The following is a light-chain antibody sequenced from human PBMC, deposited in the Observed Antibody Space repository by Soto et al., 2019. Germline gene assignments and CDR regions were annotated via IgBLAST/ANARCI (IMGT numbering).Light chain of an antibody. J-gene: IGKJ1*01. CDR3: QQYSRLWS. CDR1: QSISSW. CDR2: GAS. V-gene: IGKV1-5*03. Sequence: DIQMTQSPSTLSSSVVDRVTITFRASQSISSWLAWYQQKPGKAPKLLIYGASSLESGVPPRFSGDGSGTEFTLTISSLQRDDFGTYYCQQYSRLWSFGQGTKVDIK.